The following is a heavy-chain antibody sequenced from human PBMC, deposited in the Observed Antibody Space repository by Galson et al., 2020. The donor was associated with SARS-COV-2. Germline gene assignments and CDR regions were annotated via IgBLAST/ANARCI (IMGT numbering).Heavy chain of an antibody. V-gene: IGHV3-43D*04. D-gene: IGHD5-12*01. J-gene: IGHJ4*02. Sequence: GGSLRLSCAASGFTFDDYAMHWVRQAPGKGLEWVSLISWNGAVTYYADVVKGRFTISRENTKHFLYLQINSLRAEVTALYYCLKARRWLQFPTALRDWCQGTLFTVAS. CDR1: GFTFDDYA. CDR2: ISWNGAVT. CDR3: LKARRWLQFPTALRD.